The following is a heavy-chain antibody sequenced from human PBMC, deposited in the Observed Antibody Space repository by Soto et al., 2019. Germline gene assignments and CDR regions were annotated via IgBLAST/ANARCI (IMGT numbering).Heavy chain of an antibody. CDR2: IYYSGST. J-gene: IGHJ4*02. V-gene: IGHV4-30-4*01. D-gene: IGHD6-13*01. Sequence: QVQLQESGPGLVKPSQTLSLTCTVSGGSISSGDYYWSWIRQPPGKGLEWIGSIYYSGSTYYNPSLKSLVTISVDTSKNQCPLKLNSVTAADTAVYYCASRHSSPYFDYWGQGTLVTVSS. CDR3: ASRHSSPYFDY. CDR1: GGSISSGDYY.